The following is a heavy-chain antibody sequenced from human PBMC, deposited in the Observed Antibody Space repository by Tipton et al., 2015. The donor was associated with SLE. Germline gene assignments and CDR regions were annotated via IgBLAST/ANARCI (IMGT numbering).Heavy chain of an antibody. CDR3: AKEDTQYVGILDYKYMDV. D-gene: IGHD2-15*01. V-gene: IGHV3-23*03. CDR1: GFTFSTYA. CDR2: TYSGGPT. Sequence: GSLRLSCAASGFTFSTYAMNWVRQAPGKGLEWVSVTYSGGPTYYADSVKGRFTISRDNSKNTVYLQMNSLRAEDTAVYYCAKEDTQYVGILDYKYMDVWGKGTSVTVSS. J-gene: IGHJ6*03.